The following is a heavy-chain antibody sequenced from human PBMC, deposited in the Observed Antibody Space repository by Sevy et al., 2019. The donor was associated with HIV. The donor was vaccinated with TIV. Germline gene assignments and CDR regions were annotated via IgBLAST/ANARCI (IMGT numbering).Heavy chain of an antibody. CDR2: ISGSGGST. CDR1: GFTFSSYA. D-gene: IGHD6-13*01. Sequence: GGSLRLSCAASGFTFSSYAMSWVRQAPGKGLEWVSAISGSGGSTYYADSVKGRFTISRDNSKNTLDLQMNSLRAEDTAVYYCAKGAGGYSSSWYTHSWFDPWGQGTLVTVSS. V-gene: IGHV3-23*01. J-gene: IGHJ5*02. CDR3: AKGAGGYSSSWYTHSWFDP.